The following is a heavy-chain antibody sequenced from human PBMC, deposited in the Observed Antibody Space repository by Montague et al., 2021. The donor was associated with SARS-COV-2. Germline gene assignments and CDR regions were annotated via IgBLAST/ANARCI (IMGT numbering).Heavy chain of an antibody. Sequence: SETLSLTCTVSGGSISSYYWSWIRQPAGKGLEWIGYIYYSGSTNYNPSLKSRVTISVDTSKNQSSLKLSSVTAADTAVYYCASVKRGYYYGLGVSAHFDYWGQGTLVTVSA. D-gene: IGHD3-10*01. CDR1: GGSISSYY. V-gene: IGHV4-59*01. J-gene: IGHJ4*02. CDR3: ASVKRGYYYGLGVSAHFDY. CDR2: IYYSGST.